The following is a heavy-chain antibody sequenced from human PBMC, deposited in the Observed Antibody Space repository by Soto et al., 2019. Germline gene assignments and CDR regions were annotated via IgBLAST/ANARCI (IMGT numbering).Heavy chain of an antibody. Sequence: SGPTLVKPTQTLTLTYTISGFSLNTGGVGVGWIRQPPGKALEWLALIYWDDDKRYNPSLKTRLTITRDTSKNQVFLTMTNMDTVDTATYYCAHRVHYYGSGSFDFWGPGTLVTVSS. CDR1: GFSLNTGGVG. D-gene: IGHD3-10*01. J-gene: IGHJ4*02. CDR3: AHRVHYYGSGSFDF. V-gene: IGHV2-5*02. CDR2: IYWDDDK.